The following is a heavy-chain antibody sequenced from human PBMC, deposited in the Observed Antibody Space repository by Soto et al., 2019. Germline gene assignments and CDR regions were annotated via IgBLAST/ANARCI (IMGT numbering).Heavy chain of an antibody. CDR3: ARDLRSWSFDP. J-gene: IGHJ5*02. CDR2: INPNSGGT. CDR1: GYTFTSYA. Sequence: ASVKVSCKASGYTFTSYAMHWVRQAPGQGLEWMGWINPNSGGTNYAQKFQGWVTMTRDTSISTAYMELSRLRSDDTAVYYCARDLRSWSFDPWGQGTLVTVSS. V-gene: IGHV1-2*04. D-gene: IGHD3-3*01.